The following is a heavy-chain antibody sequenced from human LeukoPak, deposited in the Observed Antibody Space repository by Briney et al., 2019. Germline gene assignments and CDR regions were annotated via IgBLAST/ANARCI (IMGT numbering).Heavy chain of an antibody. J-gene: IGHJ3*02. CDR3: ATYSSSWYDAFDI. D-gene: IGHD6-13*01. Sequence: PGGTLRLSCAASGFTFSSYGMSWVRQAPGKGLEWVSAISGSGGSTYYADSVKGRFTISRDNSKNTLYLQMNSLRAEDTAVYYCATYSSSWYDAFDIWGQGTMVTVSS. CDR2: ISGSGGST. V-gene: IGHV3-23*01. CDR1: GFTFSSYG.